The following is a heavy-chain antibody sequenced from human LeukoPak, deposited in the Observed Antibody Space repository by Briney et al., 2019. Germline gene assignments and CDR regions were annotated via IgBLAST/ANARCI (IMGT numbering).Heavy chain of an antibody. J-gene: IGHJ4*02. D-gene: IGHD6-6*01. CDR2: ISSSSSSI. CDR3: ASVRGSRSYYFDY. Sequence: TGGSLRLSCAASGFTFSSYGMNWVRQAPGKGLEWVSDISSSSSSIYYADSVKGRFAISRDNAKNSLYLQMNSLRDEDTAVYYCASVRGSRSYYFDYWGQGTLVTVSS. V-gene: IGHV3-48*02. CDR1: GFTFSSYG.